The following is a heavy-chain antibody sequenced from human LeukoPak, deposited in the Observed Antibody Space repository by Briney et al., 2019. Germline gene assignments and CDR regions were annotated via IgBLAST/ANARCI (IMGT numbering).Heavy chain of an antibody. CDR2: IYTSGST. CDR3: ARLSTAMVNYYYYYYMDV. D-gene: IGHD5-18*01. Sequence: SETLSLTCTVSGGSISSYYWSWIRQPPGKGLEWVGYIYTSGSTNYNPSLKSRVTISVDTSKNQFSLKLSSVTAADTAVYYCARLSTAMVNYYYYYYMDVWGKGTTVTVSS. J-gene: IGHJ6*03. V-gene: IGHV4-4*09. CDR1: GGSISSYY.